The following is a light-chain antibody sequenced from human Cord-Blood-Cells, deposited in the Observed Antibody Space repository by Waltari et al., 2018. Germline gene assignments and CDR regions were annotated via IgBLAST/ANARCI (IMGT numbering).Light chain of an antibody. V-gene: IGLV2-14*01. CDR1: SSDVGGYNY. CDR2: EVS. Sequence: QSALTQPASASGSPGQSITISCTGTSSDVGGYNYVSCYEQHAGKAPKLIIYEVSMRLSAVSNRFSASKSGNTAPLTICGRQAEDEANHYCSSYTSSSTPDVFGTGTKVTVL. CDR3: SSYTSSSTPDV. J-gene: IGLJ1*01.